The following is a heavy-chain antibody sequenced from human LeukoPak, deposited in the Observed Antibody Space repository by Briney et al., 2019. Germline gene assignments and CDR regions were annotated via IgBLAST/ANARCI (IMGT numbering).Heavy chain of an antibody. D-gene: IGHD1-1*01. J-gene: IGHJ4*02. Sequence: PSETLSLTCTVSGGSISSYFWSWIRQPAGKALEWIGRMDFSGSTNYNPSLRSRVTLSLDTSKNQFSLKLSSVTAADTAVYYCAGYSGTGYGIYYFDYGGQGTLATVS. V-gene: IGHV4-4*07. CDR2: MDFSGST. CDR3: AGYSGTGYGIYYFDY. CDR1: GGSISSYF.